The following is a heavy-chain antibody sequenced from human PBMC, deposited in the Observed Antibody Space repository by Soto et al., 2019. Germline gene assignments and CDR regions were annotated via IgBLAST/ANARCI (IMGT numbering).Heavy chain of an antibody. D-gene: IGHD3-22*01. Sequence: QLQLQESGPGLVKPSETLSLTCTVSGGSISSSSYYWGWIRQPPGKGLEWIGSIYYSGSTYYNPSLKSRVTMSVDTSKNQFSLKLSSVTAADTAVYYCARSAAYYYDSSGYYLCYWGQGTLVTVSS. CDR2: IYYSGST. V-gene: IGHV4-39*01. CDR3: ARSAAYYYDSSGYYLCY. J-gene: IGHJ4*02. CDR1: GGSISSSSYY.